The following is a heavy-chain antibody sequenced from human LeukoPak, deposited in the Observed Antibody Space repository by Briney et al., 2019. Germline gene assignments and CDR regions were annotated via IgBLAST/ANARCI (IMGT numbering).Heavy chain of an antibody. Sequence: GGSLRLSCAASGFTFSSYGMSWVRQAPGKGLEWVSAISGSGGSTYYADSVKGRFTISRDNSKNTLYLQMNSLRAEDTALYYCAKDVKYNWNYIDYWGQGALVTVSS. CDR1: GFTFSSYG. CDR2: ISGSGGST. CDR3: AKDVKYNWNYIDY. V-gene: IGHV3-23*01. D-gene: IGHD1-20*01. J-gene: IGHJ4*02.